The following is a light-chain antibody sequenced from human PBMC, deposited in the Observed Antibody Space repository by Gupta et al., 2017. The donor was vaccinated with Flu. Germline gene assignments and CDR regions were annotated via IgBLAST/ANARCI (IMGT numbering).Light chain of an antibody. CDR2: AAS. V-gene: IGKV1-8*01. CDR3: QQYYSYPRS. Sequence: ASRMTPSPSSFSASTGDRVTITCRASQGISSYLAWYQQKPGKAPKLLIYAASTLQSGVPSRFSGSGSGTDFTLTISCLQSEDFATYYCQQYYSYPRSFGQGTKLEIK. J-gene: IGKJ2*04. CDR1: QGISSY.